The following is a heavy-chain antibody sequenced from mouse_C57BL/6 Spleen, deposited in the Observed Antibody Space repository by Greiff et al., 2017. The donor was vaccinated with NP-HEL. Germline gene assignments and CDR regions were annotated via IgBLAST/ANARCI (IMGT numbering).Heavy chain of an antibody. J-gene: IGHJ2*01. CDR1: GFTFSSYA. V-gene: IGHV5-9-1*02. Sequence: EVKLMESGEGLVKPGGSLKLSCAASGFTFSSYAMSWVRQTPEKRLEWVAYISSGGDYIYYADTVKGRFTISRDNARNTLYLQMSSLKSEDTAMYYCTRDNYGNHFDYWGQGTTLTVSS. CDR3: TRDNYGNHFDY. D-gene: IGHD2-1*01. CDR2: ISSGGDYI.